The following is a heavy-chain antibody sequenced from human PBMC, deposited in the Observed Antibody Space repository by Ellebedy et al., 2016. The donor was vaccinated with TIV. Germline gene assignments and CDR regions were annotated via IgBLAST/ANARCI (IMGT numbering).Heavy chain of an antibody. J-gene: IGHJ6*02. CDR3: AKVYDSGGITRSDGMDV. CDR1: GFSLSDYA. CDR2: FSSDGNFD. V-gene: IGHV3-30*04. Sequence: GGSLRLXXAASGFSLSDYAMYWVRQAPGKGLQWVAVFSSDGNFDYYADSVKGRFTISIDKSKNTLYLQMNSLRAEDTAVYYCAKVYDSGGITRSDGMDVWGQGTTVTVSS. D-gene: IGHD3-22*01.